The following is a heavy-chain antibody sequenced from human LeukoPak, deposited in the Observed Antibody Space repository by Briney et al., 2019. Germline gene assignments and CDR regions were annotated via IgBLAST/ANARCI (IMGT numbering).Heavy chain of an antibody. CDR1: GFTFNKYS. Sequence: PGGSLRLSCVASGFTFNKYSMNWVRQAPGKGLQWLSYISGSSRTIYYADSVKGRFTISRDNAKNSLYLQMNSLRAEDTAVYYCARSAFNAYCGGGCQNWFDPWGQGTLVTVSS. CDR2: ISGSSRTI. V-gene: IGHV3-48*04. J-gene: IGHJ5*02. D-gene: IGHD2-21*02. CDR3: ARSAFNAYCGGGCQNWFDP.